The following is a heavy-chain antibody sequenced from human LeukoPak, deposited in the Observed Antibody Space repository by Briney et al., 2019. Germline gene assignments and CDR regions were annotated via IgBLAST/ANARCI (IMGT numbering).Heavy chain of an antibody. V-gene: IGHV3-23*01. D-gene: IGHD6-19*01. J-gene: IGHJ2*01. CDR3: AKDRETVAGGEWYFDL. CDR2: ISGSGGST. Sequence: AGGSLRLSCAASGFTFSSYAMSWVRQAPGKGLEWVSAISGSGGSTYYADSVKGRFTISRDNSKNTLYLQMNSLRAEDTAVHYCAKDRETVAGGEWYFDLWGRGTLVTVSS. CDR1: GFTFSSYA.